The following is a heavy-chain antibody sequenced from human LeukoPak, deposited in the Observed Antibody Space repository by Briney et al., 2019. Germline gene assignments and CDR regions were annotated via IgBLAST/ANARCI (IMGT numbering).Heavy chain of an antibody. CDR1: GFTFSSYS. Sequence: GGSLRLSCAASGFTFSSYSMNWVRQAPGKGLEWVSSISSSSSYIYYADSVKGRFTISRDNAKNSLYLQMNSLRAEDTAVYYCARVSYYYGSGSYRPTAVYYFDYWGQGTLVTVSS. J-gene: IGHJ4*02. V-gene: IGHV3-21*01. D-gene: IGHD3-10*01. CDR3: ARVSYYYGSGSYRPTAVYYFDY. CDR2: ISSSSSYI.